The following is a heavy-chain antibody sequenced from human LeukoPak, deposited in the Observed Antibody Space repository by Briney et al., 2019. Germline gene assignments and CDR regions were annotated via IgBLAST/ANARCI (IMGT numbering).Heavy chain of an antibody. V-gene: IGHV3-7*03. Sequence: GGSLRLSCAASGFTFSSNWMSWVRQAPGKGLEWVANIKEDGSEKYYVDSVKGRFTISRDNAKNSLYLQMNSLRAEDTAVYYCARVEGGYCSSTSCYADWFDPWGQGALVTVSS. CDR1: GFTFSSNW. CDR2: IKEDGSEK. J-gene: IGHJ5*02. D-gene: IGHD2-2*01. CDR3: ARVEGGYCSSTSCYADWFDP.